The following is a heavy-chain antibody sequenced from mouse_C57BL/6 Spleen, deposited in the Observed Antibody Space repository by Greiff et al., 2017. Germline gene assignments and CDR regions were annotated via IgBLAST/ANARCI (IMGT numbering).Heavy chain of an antibody. CDR2: IHPSHGDT. CDR1: GYTFTSYW. J-gene: IGHJ1*03. D-gene: IGHD4-1*01. Sequence: QVQLQQPGAELVKPGASVKVSCKASGYTFTSYWMHWVKQRPGRGLEWIGRIHPSHGDTNYNQKFKGKATLTVDKSSSTAYMQLSSLTSEDSAVYYCANWDGRYFDVWGKGTTLTVSS. V-gene: IGHV1-74*01. CDR3: ANWDGRYFDV.